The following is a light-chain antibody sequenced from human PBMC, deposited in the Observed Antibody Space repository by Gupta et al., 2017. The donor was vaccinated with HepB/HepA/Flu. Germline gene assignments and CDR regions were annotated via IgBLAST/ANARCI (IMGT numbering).Light chain of an antibody. CDR1: QSVLCSSNNKNY. V-gene: IGKV4-1*01. CDR2: WAS. Sequence: DIVMTQSPDSLAVSLGEWATINCKSSQSVLCSSNNKNYLVWYQQKPGQPPKLLIYWASTRESGVPDRFSGSGSGTDFTLTISSLQAEDVAVYYCQQYYSIPMYTFGQGTKLEIK. J-gene: IGKJ2*01. CDR3: QQYYSIPMYT.